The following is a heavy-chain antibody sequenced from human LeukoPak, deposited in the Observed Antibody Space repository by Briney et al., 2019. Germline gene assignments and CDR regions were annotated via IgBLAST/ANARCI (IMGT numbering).Heavy chain of an antibody. D-gene: IGHD3-10*01. V-gene: IGHV4-59*01. CDR1: GGSISSYY. CDR3: ARVEEAYGSGRRENYYYYYMDV. J-gene: IGHJ6*03. Sequence: SETLSLTCTVSGGSISSYYWSWIRQPPGKGLEWIGYTYYSGSTTYNPSLKSRVTISVDTSKNQFSLKLSSVTAADTAVYYCARVEEAYGSGRRENYYYYYMDVWGKGTTVTISS. CDR2: TYYSGST.